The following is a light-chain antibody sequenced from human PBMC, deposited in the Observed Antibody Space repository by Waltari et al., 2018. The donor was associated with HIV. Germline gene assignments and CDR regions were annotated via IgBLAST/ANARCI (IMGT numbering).Light chain of an antibody. J-gene: IGLJ1*01. CDR2: DVS. Sequence: QSALTQPASVSGSPGQSITISCTGTSSDVGGYHYVSWYQQHPGKAPKLMIYDVSKRPSGVSNRFSGSKSGNTASLTISGLQAEDEADYYCCSYAGSSTSYVFGTGTKVTVL. CDR1: SSDVGGYHY. CDR3: CSYAGSSTSYV. V-gene: IGLV2-23*02.